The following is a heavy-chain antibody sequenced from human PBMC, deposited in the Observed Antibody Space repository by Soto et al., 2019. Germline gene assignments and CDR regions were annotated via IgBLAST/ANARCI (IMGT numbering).Heavy chain of an antibody. Sequence: SETLSLTCTVSGGSISSYYWSWIRQPAGKGLEWIGRIYTSGSTNYNPSLKSRVTMSADTSKNQFSLKLSSVTAADTAVYYCARDALITMVRGSWFDPWGQGTLVTVSS. D-gene: IGHD3-10*01. CDR2: IYTSGST. V-gene: IGHV4-4*07. J-gene: IGHJ5*02. CDR1: GGSISSYY. CDR3: ARDALITMVRGSWFDP.